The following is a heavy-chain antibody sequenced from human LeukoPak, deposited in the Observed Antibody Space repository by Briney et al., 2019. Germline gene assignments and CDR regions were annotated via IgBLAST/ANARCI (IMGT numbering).Heavy chain of an antibody. J-gene: IGHJ5*02. V-gene: IGHV3-23*01. CDR3: AKDNPIEKVPGLGPGS. CDR2: ISGSGGST. Sequence: GGSLRLSCAASGFTFSSYAMSWVRQAPGKGLEWVSAISGSGGSTYYADSVKGRFSISRDNSKNMLYLQLDSLRAEDTAVYYCAKDNPIEKVPGLGPGSWGQGTLVTVSS. CDR1: GFTFSSYA. D-gene: IGHD2-2*01.